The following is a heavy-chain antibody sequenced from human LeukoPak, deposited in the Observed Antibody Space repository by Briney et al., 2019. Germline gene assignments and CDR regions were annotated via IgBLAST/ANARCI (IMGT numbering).Heavy chain of an antibody. CDR3: ARVGSSFSEDAFDI. D-gene: IGHD6-13*01. V-gene: IGHV7-4-1*02. Sequence: ASVKVSCKASGYTFSSYAMHWVRQAPGQGLEWMGWMNTYTENPTYAQGFTGRFVFSLDTSVTTTYLQISSLKAEDSAVYYCARVGSSFSEDAFDIWGQGTMVTVSS. CDR1: GYTFSSYA. J-gene: IGHJ3*02. CDR2: MNTYTENP.